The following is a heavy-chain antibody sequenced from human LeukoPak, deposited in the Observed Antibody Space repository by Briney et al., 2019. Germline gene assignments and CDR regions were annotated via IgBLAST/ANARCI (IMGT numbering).Heavy chain of an antibody. D-gene: IGHD5-12*01. Sequence: GGSLRLSCAASGFTFSSYSVHWVRQAPGKGLEWVALISYDGRNRYYSDSVKGRSTISRDNSKSTLYLQLNSLRVEDTAVYYCARVGRMWQPLGYYFDYWGQGTLVTLSS. CDR2: ISYDGRNR. V-gene: IGHV3-30*01. J-gene: IGHJ4*02. CDR1: GFTFSSYS. CDR3: ARVGRMWQPLGYYFDY.